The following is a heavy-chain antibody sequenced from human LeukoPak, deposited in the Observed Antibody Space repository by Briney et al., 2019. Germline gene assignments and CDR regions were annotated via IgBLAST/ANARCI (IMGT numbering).Heavy chain of an antibody. J-gene: IGHJ4*02. CDR1: GFTVSSNY. V-gene: IGHV3-23*01. Sequence: GGSLRLSCAASGFTVSSNYMSWVRQAPGKGLEWVSAISGSGGSTYYADSVKGRFTISRDNSKNTLYLQMNSLRAEDTAVYYCARRTGAVDYWGQGTLVTVSS. CDR3: ARRTGAVDY. D-gene: IGHD1-1*01. CDR2: ISGSGGST.